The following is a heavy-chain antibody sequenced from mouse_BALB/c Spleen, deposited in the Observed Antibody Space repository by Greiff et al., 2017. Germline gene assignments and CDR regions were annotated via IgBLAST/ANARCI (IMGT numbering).Heavy chain of an antibody. D-gene: IGHD1-1*01. Sequence: EVQLVESGGGLVQPGESLKLSCESNEYEFPSHDMSWVRKTPEKRLELVAAINSDGGSTYYPDTMERRFIISRDNTKKTLYLQMSSLKSEDTAMYYCARHPGSSYEDYYAMDYWGQGTSVTVSS. CDR1: EYEFPSHD. V-gene: IGHV5-2*01. CDR2: INSDGGST. CDR3: ARHPGSSYEDYYAMDY. J-gene: IGHJ4*01.